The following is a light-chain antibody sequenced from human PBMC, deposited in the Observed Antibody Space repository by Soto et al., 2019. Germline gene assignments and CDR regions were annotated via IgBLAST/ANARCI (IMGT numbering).Light chain of an antibody. V-gene: IGKV3-15*01. Sequence: EIVMTQSPATLSVSPGERATLSCRASQSVSSNLAWYQQKPGQAPRLLIYGASTRAAGFPARFSGSGSGTELTLTISSLQSEDFAVYYCQQYNKWPPTFGQGTKVEIK. J-gene: IGKJ1*01. CDR2: GAS. CDR3: QQYNKWPPT. CDR1: QSVSSN.